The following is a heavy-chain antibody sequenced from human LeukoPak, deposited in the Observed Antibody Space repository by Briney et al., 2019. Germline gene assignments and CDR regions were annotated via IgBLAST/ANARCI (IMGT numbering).Heavy chain of an antibody. CDR1: GFTFSSCG. CDR2: ISYDGSNN. J-gene: IGHJ4*02. CDR3: AKDRRGDSSGYYSSFDS. D-gene: IGHD3-22*01. Sequence: GRSLRLSCAASGFTFSSCGMYWVRQAPGKGLEWLAVISYDGSNNYYADSVKGRFTISRDNSKNTLYLQMNSLRAEDTAVYYCAKDRRGDSSGYYSSFDSWGQGTLVTVSS. V-gene: IGHV3-30*18.